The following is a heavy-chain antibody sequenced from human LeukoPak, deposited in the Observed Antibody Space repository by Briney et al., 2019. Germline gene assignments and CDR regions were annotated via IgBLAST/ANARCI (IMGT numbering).Heavy chain of an antibody. Sequence: PGVSLRLSCAASGFIVSSNYMSWVRQAPGKGLEWVSVIYSGGSTYYADSVKGRFTISRDNSKNTLYLQMNSLRAEDTAVYYCAREDGFGDFDYWGQGTLVTVSS. CDR3: AREDGFGDFDY. CDR2: IYSGGST. J-gene: IGHJ4*02. V-gene: IGHV3-53*01. D-gene: IGHD3-10*01. CDR1: GFIVSSNY.